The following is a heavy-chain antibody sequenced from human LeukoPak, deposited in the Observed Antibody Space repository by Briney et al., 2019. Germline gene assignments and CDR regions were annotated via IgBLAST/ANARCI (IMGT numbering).Heavy chain of an antibody. CDR2: ISYSGST. Sequence: KTSETLSLTCTVSSDSISTYYWSWIRQPPGKGLEWIGYISYSGSTNYNPSLKSPVTISLGTSKNQFSLKLSSVTAADTAVYYCARSWSWPDAFDIWGRGTMVTVSS. CDR1: SDSISTYY. J-gene: IGHJ3*02. CDR3: ARSWSWPDAFDI. D-gene: IGHD3-10*01. V-gene: IGHV4-59*01.